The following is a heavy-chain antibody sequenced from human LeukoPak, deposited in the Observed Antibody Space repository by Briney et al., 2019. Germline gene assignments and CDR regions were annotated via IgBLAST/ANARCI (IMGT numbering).Heavy chain of an antibody. Sequence: GGSLRLSCAASGFTFSNYDMHWVRQAPGKGLEWVAVISYDGSNKCYADSVKGRFTISRDNSKNTVYLQMNSLRAEDTAVYYCAKDREGTTFDNWGQGTLVTVSS. CDR2: ISYDGSNK. CDR1: GFTFSNYD. D-gene: IGHD1-7*01. J-gene: IGHJ4*02. V-gene: IGHV3-30*18. CDR3: AKDREGTTFDN.